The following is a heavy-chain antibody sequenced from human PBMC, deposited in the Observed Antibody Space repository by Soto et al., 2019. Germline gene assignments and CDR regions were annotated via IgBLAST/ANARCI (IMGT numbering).Heavy chain of an antibody. J-gene: IGHJ4*02. CDR1: GFTFSSYA. CDR3: ARELERVFDY. Sequence: QVQLVESGGGVVQPGRSLILACAAYGFTFSSYAMHWVRQAPGKGLEWVAVIAYDGRNKYYADSVKGRFTISRDNSKNTLYLQMNSLRIEDTAVYYCARELERVFDYWGQGTLVTVSS. D-gene: IGHD1-1*01. V-gene: IGHV3-30*04. CDR2: IAYDGRNK.